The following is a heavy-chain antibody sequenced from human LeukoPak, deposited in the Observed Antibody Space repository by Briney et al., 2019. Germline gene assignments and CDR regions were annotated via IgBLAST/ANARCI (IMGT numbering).Heavy chain of an antibody. CDR3: AKDPELSGTDSWFDP. CDR2: ISGSGGRT. CDR1: GFTFSSYG. V-gene: IGHV3-23*01. Sequence: GRSLRLSCAASGFTFSSYGMHWVRQAPGKGLEWVSSISGSGGRTYYADSVKGRFTISRDNSKNTLWLQVNSLRAEDTAVYYCAKDPELSGTDSWFDPWGQGTLVTVSS. J-gene: IGHJ5*02. D-gene: IGHD1-20*01.